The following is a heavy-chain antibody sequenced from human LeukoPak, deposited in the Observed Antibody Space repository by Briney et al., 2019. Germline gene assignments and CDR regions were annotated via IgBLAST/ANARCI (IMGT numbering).Heavy chain of an antibody. CDR2: ISTSGST. D-gene: IGHD6-13*01. J-gene: IGHJ1*01. CDR1: GGPNSTYY. Sequence: SETLSLTCTVSGGPNSTYYWSWIRQPAGKGLEWIGRISTSGSTNYNPSLRSRVTMSVDTSKNQFSLKLSSVSAADTAVYYCARLERHSSSLQHWGQGTLVTVSS. CDR3: ARLERHSSSLQH. V-gene: IGHV4-4*07.